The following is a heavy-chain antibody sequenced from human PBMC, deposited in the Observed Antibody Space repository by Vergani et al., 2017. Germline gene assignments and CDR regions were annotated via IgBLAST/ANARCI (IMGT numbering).Heavy chain of an antibody. CDR3: ARVRNYYDSSGYYYDY. CDR1: GGTFSSYA. J-gene: IGHJ4*02. CDR2: IIPIFGTA. D-gene: IGHD3-22*01. V-gene: IGHV1-69*01. Sequence: QVQLVQSGAEVKKPGSSVKVSCKASGGTFSSYAISWVRQAPGQGLEWMGGIIPIFGTANYAQKFQGRGTITADESTSTAYMELSSLRSEDTAVYYCARVRNYYDSSGYYYDYWGQGTLVTVSS.